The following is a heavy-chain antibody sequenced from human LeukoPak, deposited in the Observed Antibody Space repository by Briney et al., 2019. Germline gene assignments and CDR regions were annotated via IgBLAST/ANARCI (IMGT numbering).Heavy chain of an antibody. CDR1: GGSFSGYY. D-gene: IGHD3-10*01. Sequence: SETLSLTCAVCGGSFSGYYWSWIRQPPGEGLKWIGEINHSGSTNYNPSLKSRVTISVDTSKNQFSLKLSSVTAADTAVYYCARVLGVRGVRAARGWFDPWGQGTLVTVSS. V-gene: IGHV4-34*01. J-gene: IGHJ5*02. CDR3: ARVLGVRGVRAARGWFDP. CDR2: INHSGST.